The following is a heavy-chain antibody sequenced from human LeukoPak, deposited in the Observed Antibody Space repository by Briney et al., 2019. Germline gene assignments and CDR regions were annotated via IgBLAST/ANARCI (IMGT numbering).Heavy chain of an antibody. CDR3: AREMLAAVAAQS. CDR1: GFTFDDFG. V-gene: IGHV3-21*01. D-gene: IGHD6-19*01. Sequence: TGGSLRLSCAASGFTFDDFGTSWVRQTPGKGLEWVSSISSSSSYIYYADSVKGRFTISRDNAKNSLYLQMNSLRAEDTAVYYCAREMLAAVAAQSWGQGTLVTVSS. J-gene: IGHJ5*02. CDR2: ISSSSSYI.